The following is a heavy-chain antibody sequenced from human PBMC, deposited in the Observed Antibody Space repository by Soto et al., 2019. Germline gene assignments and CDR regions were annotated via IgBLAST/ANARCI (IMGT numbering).Heavy chain of an antibody. Sequence: EVQLLESGGGLVQPGGSLRLSCAASEFTFSNYAMTWVRQAPGKGLEWVSGISGSGGNTHYAASVKGRFTISTDNSKNTLYLQMNTLRAEDTAVYYCAKSMTLLWFGELGPWGQGTTVTVSS. J-gene: IGHJ6*02. CDR1: EFTFSNYA. CDR3: AKSMTLLWFGELGP. CDR2: ISGSGGNT. V-gene: IGHV3-23*01. D-gene: IGHD3-10*01.